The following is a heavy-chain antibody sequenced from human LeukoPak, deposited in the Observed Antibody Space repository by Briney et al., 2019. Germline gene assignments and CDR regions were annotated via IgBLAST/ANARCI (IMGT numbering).Heavy chain of an antibody. CDR1: GFTFSRYD. CDR3: AKEYNFWTGTGCMDV. V-gene: IGHV3-30*02. J-gene: IGHJ6*03. CDR2: IRYDGSNK. D-gene: IGHD3/OR15-3a*01. Sequence: GGSLRLSCAASGFTFSRYDMHWVRQAPGKGLEWVAFIRYDGSNKYYADSVKGRFIISRDNSKNTLYLQMNSLRAEDTAVYYCAKEYNFWTGTGCMDVWGKGTTVTVSS.